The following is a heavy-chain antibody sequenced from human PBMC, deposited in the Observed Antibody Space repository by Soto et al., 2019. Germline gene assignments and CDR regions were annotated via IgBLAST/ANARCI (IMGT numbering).Heavy chain of an antibody. J-gene: IGHJ4*02. Sequence: WGSLRLSCVACGITFRRRAMSWGRQAPGEGLEWVSTITDTGGDTKYGDSVRGRFTMSRDNSKKTLYLQMNSLRVEDSDLYYCARGSTDSYPGSRIFDFWGRGTLVTVSS. CDR3: ARGSTDSYPGSRIFDF. CDR1: GITFRRRA. CDR2: ITDTGGDT. V-gene: IGHV3-23*01. D-gene: IGHD3-10*01.